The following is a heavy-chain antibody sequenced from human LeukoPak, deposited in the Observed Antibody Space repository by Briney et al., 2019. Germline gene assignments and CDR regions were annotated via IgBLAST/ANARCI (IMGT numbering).Heavy chain of an antibody. CDR3: ARDGGGTGGTYHHTFDL. J-gene: IGHJ3*01. Sequence: PGGSLRLSCAASGFSFSNYNMNWVRQGPGKGLEWISYVTTSSSAIYYADSVKGRFPISRDNAKSSLYLQMDSLRDEDTAVYYCARDGGGTGGTYHHTFDLWGQGTMVTVSS. V-gene: IGHV3-48*02. CDR1: GFSFSNYN. D-gene: IGHD1-26*01. CDR2: VTTSSSAI.